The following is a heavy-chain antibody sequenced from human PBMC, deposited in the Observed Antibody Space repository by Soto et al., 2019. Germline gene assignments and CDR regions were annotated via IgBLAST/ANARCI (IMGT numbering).Heavy chain of an antibody. J-gene: IGHJ6*03. CDR2: INHSGIV. CDR1: GGSFSDYF. CDR3: ARAHRFSMFRGVPLPPYSFDMDV. Sequence: QVQLQQWGAGLLKPSETLSLTCVVDGGSFSDYFWTWIRLPPGKGLEWIGEINHSGIVNYNPSLRRRVPMFVDTPNTHFSLQVTAVPAADTAVYFCARAHRFSMFRGVPLPPYSFDMDVWGKGNTVNVSS. D-gene: IGHD3-10*01. V-gene: IGHV4-34*01.